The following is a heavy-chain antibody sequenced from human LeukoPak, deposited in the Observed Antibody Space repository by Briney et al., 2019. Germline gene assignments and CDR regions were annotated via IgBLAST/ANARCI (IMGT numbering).Heavy chain of an antibody. CDR3: ARSGHSGYDFGY. CDR2: IYYSGST. D-gene: IGHD5-12*01. Sequence: SETLSLTCTVSGGSFNSGGYSWSWIRQHPGTGLEGIGYIYYSGSTYYNPSLKSRLSISMDTSKNQFSLNLTSVTGADTAVYYCARSGHSGYDFGYWGQGTLVTVSS. J-gene: IGHJ4*02. CDR1: GGSFNSGGYS. V-gene: IGHV4-31*03.